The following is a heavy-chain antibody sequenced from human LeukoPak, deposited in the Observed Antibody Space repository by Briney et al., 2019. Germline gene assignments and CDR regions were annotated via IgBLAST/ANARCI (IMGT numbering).Heavy chain of an antibody. J-gene: IGHJ3*02. Sequence: GGSLRLSCAASGFTFSSYGMHWVRQAPGKGLEWVSVISGSCGNTYYADSVKSRFTISRDNAKNSLYLQMNSLRAEDTAVYYCAGDLPIIAAAGADAFDIWGQGTLVTVSS. CDR3: AGDLPIIAAAGADAFDI. CDR1: GFTFSSYG. CDR2: ISGSCGNT. D-gene: IGHD6-13*01. V-gene: IGHV3-21*01.